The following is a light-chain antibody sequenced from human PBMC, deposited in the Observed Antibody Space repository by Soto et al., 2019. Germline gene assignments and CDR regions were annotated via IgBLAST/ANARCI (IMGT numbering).Light chain of an antibody. CDR3: QQRSNWPSSIT. CDR2: DTS. J-gene: IGKJ5*01. Sequence: EVVLTRSPATLSLSPGERATLSCRASQSISSFSAWYQQKPGQAPRLLIYDTSIRATGVPARFSGSGSGTDFTLTISSLETEDFAVYYCQQRSNWPSSITFGQGTRLEIK. CDR1: QSISSF. V-gene: IGKV3-11*01.